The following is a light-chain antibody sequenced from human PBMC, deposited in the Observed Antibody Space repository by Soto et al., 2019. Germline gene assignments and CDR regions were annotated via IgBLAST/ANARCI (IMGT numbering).Light chain of an antibody. Sequence: QSALPQPASVSGSRGQSITISCTGTSSDVGSYSLVSWYQQHPGKAPKLIIYEGSKRPSGVSNRFSASKSGNTASLTISGLQAEDEADYYCCSYADSSTSYVVFGGGTKLTVL. V-gene: IGLV2-23*01. CDR1: SSDVGSYSL. CDR3: CSYADSSTSYVV. J-gene: IGLJ2*01. CDR2: EGS.